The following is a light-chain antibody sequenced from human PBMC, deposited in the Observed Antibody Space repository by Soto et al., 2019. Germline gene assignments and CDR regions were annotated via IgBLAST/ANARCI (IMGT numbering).Light chain of an antibody. Sequence: EIVLTQSPGTLSLFLGERATLSCSASQRVSSTYFAWYRQKPGQSPSLLIYGASNRATGVPDRFSGSGSGTDFTLTIRRLEPEDFAVYYCQQYGSSPPGFTFGPGTTVEMK. CDR3: QQYGSSPPGFT. V-gene: IGKV3-20*01. CDR1: QRVSSTY. J-gene: IGKJ3*01. CDR2: GAS.